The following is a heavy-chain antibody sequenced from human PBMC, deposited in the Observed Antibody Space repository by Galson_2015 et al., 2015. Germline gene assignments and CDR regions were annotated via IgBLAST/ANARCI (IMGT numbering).Heavy chain of an antibody. V-gene: IGHV1-18*01. CDR3: ARDQYYYGSGGYYNKATLDTFDI. CDR2: ISANNGNT. CDR1: GYTFTSYG. J-gene: IGHJ3*02. Sequence: SVKVSCKASGYTFTSYGISWVRQAPGQGLGWMGWISANNGNTNYAQKVQGRVTMTTDTSTSTAYMELRSLRSDDTAVYYCARDQYYYGSGGYYNKATLDTFDIWGQGTMVTVSS. D-gene: IGHD3-10*01.